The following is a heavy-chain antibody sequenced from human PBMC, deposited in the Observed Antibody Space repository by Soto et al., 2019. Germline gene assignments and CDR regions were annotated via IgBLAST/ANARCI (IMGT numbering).Heavy chain of an antibody. CDR1: GGTFSSYA. V-gene: IGHV1-69*13. Sequence: SVKVSCKASGGTFSSYAISWVRQAPGQGLEWMGGIIPIFGTANYAQKFQGRVTITADESTSTAYMELSSLRSEDTAVYYCARDLDSRSWFDPWGQGTLVTVSS. CDR3: ARDLDSRSWFDP. D-gene: IGHD4-4*01. J-gene: IGHJ5*02. CDR2: IIPIFGTA.